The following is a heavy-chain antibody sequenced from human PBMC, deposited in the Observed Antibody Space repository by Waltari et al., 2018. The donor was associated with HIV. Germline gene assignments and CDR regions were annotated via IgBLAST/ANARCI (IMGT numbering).Heavy chain of an antibody. Sequence: EVQLVQSGGDLVQPGGSLKVSCAASGFSFSGSAIHWVRQASGKGLEWIGRIRTKADRFATAYVASVKGRFIMSRDDSESKSYLQMSSLKIEDTAVYYCHRRGKLFRGVVDLDVWGQGTTVIVSS. CDR2: IRTKADRFAT. D-gene: IGHD3-10*01. CDR3: HRRGKLFRGVVDLDV. CDR1: GFSFSGSA. V-gene: IGHV3-73*01. J-gene: IGHJ6*02.